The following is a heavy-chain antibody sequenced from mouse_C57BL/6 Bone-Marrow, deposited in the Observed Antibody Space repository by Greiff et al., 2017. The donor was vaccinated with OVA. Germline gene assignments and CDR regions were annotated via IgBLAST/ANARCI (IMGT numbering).Heavy chain of an antibody. CDR1: GYTFTDYE. CDR3: TREGMGNYEWYFDV. V-gene: IGHV1-15*01. J-gene: IGHJ1*03. D-gene: IGHD2-1*01. Sequence: QVQLQQSGAELVRPGASVTLSCKASGYTFTDYEMHWVKQTPVHGLEWIGAIDPETGGTAYNQKFKGKAILTADNSSSTAYMELRSLTSEDSSVYYCTREGMGNYEWYFDVWGTGTTVTVSS. CDR2: IDPETGGT.